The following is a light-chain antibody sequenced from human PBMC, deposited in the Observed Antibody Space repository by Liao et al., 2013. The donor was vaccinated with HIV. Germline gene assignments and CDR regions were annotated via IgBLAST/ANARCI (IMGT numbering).Light chain of an antibody. J-gene: IGLJ2*01. V-gene: IGLV3-1*01. CDR2: QDT. CDR1: KLGNKH. CDR3: QTWDSSTVV. Sequence: SYELTQPPSVSVSPGQTASITCSGDKLGNKHASWYQQKPGQSPVLVIYQDTRRPSGIPERFSGSNSGNTATLTISGTQATDEADYYCQTWDSSTVVFGRRDQADRP.